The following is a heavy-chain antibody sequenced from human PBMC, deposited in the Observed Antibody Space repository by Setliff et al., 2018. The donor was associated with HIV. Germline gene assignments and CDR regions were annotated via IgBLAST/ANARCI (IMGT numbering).Heavy chain of an antibody. D-gene: IGHD6-19*01. CDR2: IYWDADK. J-gene: IGHJ4*02. Sequence: ESGPTLVNPTQTLTLTCTLSGFSLTTNGVGVGWIRQPPGKALEWLALIYWDADKRYSPSLKNRLTITKDTSKNQVLLTMTNMDPLDTATYYCAHNHLAVAGSHYFDYWGQGTLVTVSS. CDR3: AHNHLAVAGSHYFDY. V-gene: IGHV2-5*02. CDR1: GFSLTTNGVG.